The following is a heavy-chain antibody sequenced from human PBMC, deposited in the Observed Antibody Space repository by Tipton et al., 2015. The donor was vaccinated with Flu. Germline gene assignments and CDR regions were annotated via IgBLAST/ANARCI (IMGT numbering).Heavy chain of an antibody. CDR1: GFTFNRFG. Sequence: SLRLSCVASGFTFNRFGMHWVRQAPGKGLEWVGVISYDGSSKHYVDSVKGRFTISRDNSENTLYLQMNSLRADDTAVYYCVRGGYSGFGPYHFDYWGQGTLVTVSS. CDR3: VRGGYSGFGPYHFDY. V-gene: IGHV3-30*03. J-gene: IGHJ4*02. CDR2: ISYDGSSK. D-gene: IGHD5-12*01.